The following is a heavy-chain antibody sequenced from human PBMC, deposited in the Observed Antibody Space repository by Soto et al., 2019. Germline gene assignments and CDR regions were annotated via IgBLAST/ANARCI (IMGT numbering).Heavy chain of an antibody. CDR3: ATATNHWDFDV. V-gene: IGHV4-4*07. CDR1: GGPMTGYF. Sequence: HVQLQESGPGLVRPSETLSLKCNVSGGPMTGYFWSWFRLSAGKGLEWIGRIYTSGTTNYNPSFNSRITMSVDTSWTNFSLRMTSVTAADSARYYCATATNHWDFDVCGPGTRVSVS. D-gene: IGHD1-26*01. CDR2: IYTSGTT. J-gene: IGHJ3*01.